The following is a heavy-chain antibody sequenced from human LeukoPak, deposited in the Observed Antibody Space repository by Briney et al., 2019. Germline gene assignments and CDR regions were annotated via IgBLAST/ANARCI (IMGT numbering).Heavy chain of an antibody. D-gene: IGHD2-8*01. V-gene: IGHV3-30*02. CDR2: IRYDGSNK. CDR3: AKDGGYAYNWFDP. CDR1: GFTFSSYG. J-gene: IGHJ5*02. Sequence: GGSLRLSCAASGFTFSSYGMHWVRQAPGKGLEWVAFIRYDGSNKYYADSVKGRFTISRDNSKNTLYLQMNSLRAEDTAVYYCAKDGGYAYNWFDPWGQGALVTVSS.